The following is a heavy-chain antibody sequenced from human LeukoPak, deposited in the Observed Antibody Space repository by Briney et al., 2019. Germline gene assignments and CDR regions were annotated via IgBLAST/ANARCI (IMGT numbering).Heavy chain of an antibody. V-gene: IGHV4-4*07. Sequence: SETLSLTCSVSGGSISSYYWSWIRQPPGKGLEWIGHIYTSGGTSYNPSLKSRVTMSLDTPKNQFSLKLSSVIAADTAVYYCAGDPQQWKFDHWGQGTLVTVSS. J-gene: IGHJ4*02. CDR3: AGDPQQWKFDH. D-gene: IGHD6-19*01. CDR1: GGSISSYY. CDR2: IYTSGGT.